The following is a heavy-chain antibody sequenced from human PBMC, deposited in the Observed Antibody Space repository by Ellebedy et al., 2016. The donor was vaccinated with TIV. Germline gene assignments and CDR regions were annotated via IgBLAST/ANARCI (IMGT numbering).Heavy chain of an antibody. D-gene: IGHD3-22*01. Sequence: GESLKISXAASGFTFSSYWMSWVRQAPGKGLEWVANINQYGSEIYYVDSVKGRFTISRDNAKNSLNLQMNSLRAEDTAVYYCARGRQYSHSSGYYLDYWGQGPLVTVSS. CDR3: ARGRQYSHSSGYYLDY. J-gene: IGHJ4*02. V-gene: IGHV3-7*01. CDR2: INQYGSEI. CDR1: GFTFSSYW.